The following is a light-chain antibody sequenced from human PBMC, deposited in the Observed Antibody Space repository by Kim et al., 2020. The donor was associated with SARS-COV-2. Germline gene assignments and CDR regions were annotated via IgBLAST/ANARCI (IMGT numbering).Light chain of an antibody. V-gene: IGKV3-15*01. CDR3: QQYHAWPPIT. Sequence: EIVMTQSPATLSVSPGERATLSCRASQNINTNLAWYQHKPGQTPRLLIYGASSRATGILARFSGSGSGTEFTLTISSLQSEDSAVYYCQQYHAWPPITFGQGTRVEIK. CDR2: GAS. J-gene: IGKJ5*01. CDR1: QNINTN.